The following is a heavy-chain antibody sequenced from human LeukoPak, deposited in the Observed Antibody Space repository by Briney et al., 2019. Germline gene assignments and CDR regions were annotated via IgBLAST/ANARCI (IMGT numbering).Heavy chain of an antibody. V-gene: IGHV7-4-1*02. Sequence: ASVTVSFTGSGYTFTNYAMNWVGQAPGQGGEGMGWINTNTGNTTYAQGFPGGVVFSLDTSVSTAYLQISSLKAEDTAVYYCARVFHLGRGSSWYAWYFDLWGRGTLVTVSS. CDR3: ARVFHLGRGSSWYAWYFDL. J-gene: IGHJ2*01. CDR1: GYTFTNYA. CDR2: INTNTGNT. D-gene: IGHD6-13*01.